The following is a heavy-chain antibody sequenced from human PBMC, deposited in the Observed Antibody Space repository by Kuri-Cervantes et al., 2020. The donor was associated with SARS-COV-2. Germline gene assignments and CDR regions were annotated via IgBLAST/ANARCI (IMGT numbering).Heavy chain of an antibody. CDR1: GFTFSSYG. J-gene: IGHJ6*02. CDR3: ARDPKLSSFLSAAYYGMDV. Sequence: GESLKISCAASGFTFSSYGMHWVRQAPGKGLEWVAVIWYDGSNVYHTDSVKGRFTISRDNAKNTLYLQMNSLRAEDTAVYYCARDPKLSSFLSAAYYGMDVWGQGTTVTVSS. V-gene: IGHV3-33*01. D-gene: IGHD6-6*01. CDR2: IWYDGSNV.